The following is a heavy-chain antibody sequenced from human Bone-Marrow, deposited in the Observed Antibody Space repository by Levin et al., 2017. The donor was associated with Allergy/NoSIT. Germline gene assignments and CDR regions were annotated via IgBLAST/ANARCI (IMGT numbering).Heavy chain of an antibody. CDR2: INHSGST. J-gene: IGHJ4*02. D-gene: IGHD3-16*02. V-gene: IGHV4-34*01. CDR1: GGSFSGYY. CDR3: ARSGMGITFGGVIVDY. Sequence: SETLSLTCAVYGGSFSGYYWSWIRQPPGKGLEWIGEINHSGSTNYNPSLKSRVTISVDTSKNQFSLKLSSVTAADTAVYYCARSGMGITFGGVIVDYWGQGTLVTVSS.